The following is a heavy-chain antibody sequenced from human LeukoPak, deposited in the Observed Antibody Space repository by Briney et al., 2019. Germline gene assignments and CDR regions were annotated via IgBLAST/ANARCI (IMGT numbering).Heavy chain of an antibody. V-gene: IGHV4-4*07. CDR3: ARDRLSRDGYNLYYYYGMDV. CDR1: GGSISSYY. CDR2: IYTSGST. J-gene: IGHJ6*02. Sequence: SETLSLTCTVSGGSISSYYWSWIRQPAGKGLEWIGRIYTSGSTNYNPSLKSRVTMSVDTSKNQFSLKLSSVTAADTAVYYCARDRLSRDGYNLYYYYGMDVWGQGTTVTVSS. D-gene: IGHD5-12*01.